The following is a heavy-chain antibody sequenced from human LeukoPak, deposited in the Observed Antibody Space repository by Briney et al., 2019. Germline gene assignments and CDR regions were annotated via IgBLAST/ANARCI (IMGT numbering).Heavy chain of an antibody. D-gene: IGHD1-1*01. Sequence: GASVKVSRKASGYTFTSYGISWVRQAPGQGLEWMGWISAYNGNTNYAQKLQGRVTMTTDTSTSTAYMELRSLRADDTAVYYSAREGTTGTMGAFDIWGQGTMVTVSS. V-gene: IGHV1-18*01. CDR3: AREGTTGTMGAFDI. CDR2: ISAYNGNT. CDR1: GYTFTSYG. J-gene: IGHJ3*02.